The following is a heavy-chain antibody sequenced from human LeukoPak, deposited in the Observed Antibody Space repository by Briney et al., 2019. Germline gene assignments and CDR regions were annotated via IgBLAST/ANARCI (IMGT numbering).Heavy chain of an antibody. CDR3: ARDENRGSYSFDY. J-gene: IGHJ4*02. CDR2: IIPIFGTA. V-gene: IGHV1-69*05. CDR1: GGTFSSYA. D-gene: IGHD1-26*01. Sequence: ASVKVSCKXSGGTFSSYAISWVRQAPGQGLERMGGIIPIFGTANYAQKFQGRVTITTDESTSTAYMELSSLRSEDTAVYYCARDENRGSYSFDYWGQGTLVTVSS.